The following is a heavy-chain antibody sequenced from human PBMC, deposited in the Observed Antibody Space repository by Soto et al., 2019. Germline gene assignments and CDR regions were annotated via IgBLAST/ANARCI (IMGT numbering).Heavy chain of an antibody. V-gene: IGHV4-39*01. J-gene: IGHJ6*02. CDR1: GGSISSSSHY. CDR2: MYYSGDT. Sequence: QLQLQESGPGLVKPSETLSLTCTVSGGSISSSSHYWGWIRQPPGKGLEWIGSMYYSGDTYYNPSLKSRVTLSVDTSENLFSLRLPSVTAADTAVYFCARHSLVWFGALYFYYGMDVWGQGTTVTVSS. CDR3: ARHSLVWFGALYFYYGMDV. D-gene: IGHD3-10*01.